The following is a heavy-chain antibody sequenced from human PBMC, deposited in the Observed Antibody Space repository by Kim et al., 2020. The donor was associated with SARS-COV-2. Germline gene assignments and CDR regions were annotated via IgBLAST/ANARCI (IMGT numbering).Heavy chain of an antibody. CDR1: GFTFSGYS. V-gene: IGHV3-23*01. Sequence: GGSLRLSCVASGFTFSGYSMTWVRQAPGKGLEWVSVISDSCAGTYYADSVKGRFTISRDNPKNTLYLQMNSLRAEDTALYYCTKTVRFQYNGLDVWGQGTTVTVSS. D-gene: IGHD2-21*01. CDR3: TKTVRFQYNGLDV. CDR2: ISDSCAGT. J-gene: IGHJ6*02.